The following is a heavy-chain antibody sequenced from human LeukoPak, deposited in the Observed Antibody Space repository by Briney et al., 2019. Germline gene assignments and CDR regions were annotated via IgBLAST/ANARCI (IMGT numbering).Heavy chain of an antibody. Sequence: ASVKVSCKASGYTFTGNYIHWVRQAPGQGLEWMGWITPNSGGTNYAQKFQGRVTMTRDTSISTAYMELTWLRSDDTAVYYCGREYRSPGPAPRGRGPLVPVS. CDR2: ITPNSGGT. CDR1: GYTFTGNY. CDR3: GREYRSPGPAP. D-gene: IGHD5-18*01. J-gene: IGHJ5*02. V-gene: IGHV1-2*02.